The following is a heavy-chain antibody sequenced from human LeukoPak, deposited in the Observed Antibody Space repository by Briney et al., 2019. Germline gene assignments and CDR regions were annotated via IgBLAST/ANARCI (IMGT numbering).Heavy chain of an antibody. CDR3: ARVYDILTGPSPRVGFEP. CDR2: MSYSGSN. V-gene: IGHV4-59*08. Sequence: PSETLSLTCTVSGGSISSYSWSWIRQPPGKGLESIGYMSYSGSNNYNPSLKSRVTMSVDTSRNQLSLKMSSVTAADTAVYYCARVYDILTGPSPRVGFEPWGQGPRVTVSS. CDR1: GGSISSYS. D-gene: IGHD3-9*01. J-gene: IGHJ1*01.